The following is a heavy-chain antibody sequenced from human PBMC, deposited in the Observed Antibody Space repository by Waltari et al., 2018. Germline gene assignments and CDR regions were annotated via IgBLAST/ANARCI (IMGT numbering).Heavy chain of an antibody. CDR1: PGSITTYGYY. J-gene: IGHJ3*02. CDR3: AVGRGIFDI. CDR2: IYYSWIT. V-gene: IGHV4-39*01. Sequence: PQLQESGPGLVKPSETLSLTCTVSPGSITTYGYYWGGIRQPPGKGLEWIGSIYYSWITYYDPSLESRVIISIDTSESRISLRLNSVTAADTAVYYCAVGRGIFDIWGQGTVVTVSS. D-gene: IGHD6-13*01.